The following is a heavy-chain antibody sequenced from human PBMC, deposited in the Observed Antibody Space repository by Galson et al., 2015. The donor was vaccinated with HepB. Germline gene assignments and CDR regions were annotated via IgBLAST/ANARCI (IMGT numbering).Heavy chain of an antibody. CDR3: AHYGYSPLVTFFDF. V-gene: IGHV2-5*02. CDR1: GFSLNTSGVG. Sequence: PALVKPTQTLTLTCTFFGFSLNTSGVGVGWIRQPPGKALEWLALIYWDDDKGHSPSLKNRLTITKDTSRNQVVLTMTDMDPVDTATYYCAHYGYSPLVTFFDFWGQGARVTVSS. D-gene: IGHD5-18*01. J-gene: IGHJ4*02. CDR2: IYWDDDK.